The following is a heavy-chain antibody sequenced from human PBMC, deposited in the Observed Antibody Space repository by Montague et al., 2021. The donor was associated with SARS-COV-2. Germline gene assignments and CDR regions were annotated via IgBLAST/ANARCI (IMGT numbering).Heavy chain of an antibody. Sequence: SETLSLTCAVSGGSFNSYYRSWIRQPPGKGLEWIGEITHSGLTNYSPSLKSRVTISEDTSKNQFSLRLTSVTAADTAVYYCARAATITRIVVLINAFDIWGQGTMVTVSS. CDR1: GGSFNSYY. D-gene: IGHD3-22*01. CDR2: ITHSGLT. V-gene: IGHV4-34*01. J-gene: IGHJ3*02. CDR3: ARAATITRIVVLINAFDI.